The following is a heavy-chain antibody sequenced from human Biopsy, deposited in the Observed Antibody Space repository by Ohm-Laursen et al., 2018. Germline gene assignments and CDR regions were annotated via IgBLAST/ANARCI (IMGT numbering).Heavy chain of an antibody. D-gene: IGHD3-3*01. Sequence: TLSLTCALSGGSITSRTHYWGWIRQTPGKGLEWIGTVYYSGTTYDNPSLKNRVIISVDTSKNQFSLSLKTVTAADTAVYYCARHDLSDVWSGYPNFFDRWGQGTLVTVSS. J-gene: IGHJ5*02. V-gene: IGHV4-39*01. CDR2: VYYSGTT. CDR3: ARHDLSDVWSGYPNFFDR. CDR1: GGSITSRTHY.